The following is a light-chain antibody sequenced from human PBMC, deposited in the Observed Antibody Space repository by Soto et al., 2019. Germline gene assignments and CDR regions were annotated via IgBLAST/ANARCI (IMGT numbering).Light chain of an antibody. V-gene: IGKV3-20*01. CDR2: GAS. CDR1: QTISSS. Sequence: EIVLTQSPGTLSLSPGERATLSCRASQTISSSLAWYRQKPGQAPRLLIYGASNRATGIPDRFSGSGSGTDFTLTISRLEPEDFAVYYCQQYGSSGTFGQGTKVDIK. J-gene: IGKJ1*01. CDR3: QQYGSSGT.